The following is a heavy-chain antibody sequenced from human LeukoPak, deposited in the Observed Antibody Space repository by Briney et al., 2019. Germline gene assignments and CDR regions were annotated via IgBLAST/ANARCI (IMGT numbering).Heavy chain of an antibody. D-gene: IGHD2-15*01. V-gene: IGHV1-46*01. CDR3: ARDPRVSYCSGGSCSDPEYYFDY. J-gene: IGHJ4*02. CDR1: VYTFTNYY. Sequence: ASVKVSCKASVYTFTNYYMHWVRQAPGQGLEWRGIINASGGITSYAQNFQGRVTMTSDTSTSTVYVELSSLRSEHTAVYYCARDPRVSYCSGGSCSDPEYYFDYWGQGTLVTVSS. CDR2: INASGGIT.